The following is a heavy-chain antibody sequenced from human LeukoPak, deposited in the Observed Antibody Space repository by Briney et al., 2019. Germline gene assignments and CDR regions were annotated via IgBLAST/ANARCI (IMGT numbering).Heavy chain of an antibody. CDR2: FDPEDGET. D-gene: IGHD3-22*01. J-gene: IGHJ4*02. CDR3: ATSAPNLNLYDSSGTFDY. CDR1: GYTLTELS. V-gene: IGHV1-24*01. Sequence: ASVKVSCKVSGYTLTELSMHWVRQAPGKGLEWMGGFDPEDGETIYAQKFQGRVTMTEDTSTDTAYMELSNLRSEDTAVYYCATSAPNLNLYDSSGTFDYWGQGTLVTVSS.